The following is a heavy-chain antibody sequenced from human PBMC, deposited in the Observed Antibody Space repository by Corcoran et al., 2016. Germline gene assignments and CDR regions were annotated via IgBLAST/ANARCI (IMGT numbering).Heavy chain of an antibody. Sequence: EVQLVQSGAEVKKPGESLKISCKGSGYSFTSYWIGWVRQMPGKGLEWMGIIYPGDSDTRYSPSFQGQVTLSADKSISTAYLQWSSLKASETAMYYCARHQGVCSGGSCYSTHSHYYYYYGMDVWGQGTTVTVSS. J-gene: IGHJ6*02. D-gene: IGHD2-15*01. CDR2: IYPGDSDT. V-gene: IGHV5-51*01. CDR3: ARHQGVCSGGSCYSTHSHYYYYYGMDV. CDR1: GYSFTSYW.